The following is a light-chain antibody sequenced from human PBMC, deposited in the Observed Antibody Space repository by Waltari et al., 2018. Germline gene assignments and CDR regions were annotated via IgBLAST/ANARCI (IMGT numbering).Light chain of an antibody. CDR1: QGISSW. CDR3: QQYNNWPLT. CDR2: KTS. J-gene: IGKJ4*01. Sequence: DIQMTQSPPPLSASVGDRVPITCRASQGISSWLAWYQQRPGKAPKLLIYKTSNLQSGVPSRFSASGSGTEFTLTISSLQSEDFAVYYCQQYNNWPLTFGGGTKVEIK. V-gene: IGKV1-5*03.